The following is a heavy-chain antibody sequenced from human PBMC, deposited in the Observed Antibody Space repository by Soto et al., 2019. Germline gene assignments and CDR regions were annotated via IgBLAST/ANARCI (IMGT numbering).Heavy chain of an antibody. Sequence: QVQLVQSGAEVKKPGSSVKVSCKASGGTFSSYAISWVRQAPGQGLEWMGGIIPIFGTANYAQKFQGRVTITADETTTTAYMELSSLRSEDTAVYYCARDFLREGYNGGVYWFDPWGQGTLVTVSS. CDR2: IIPIFGTA. CDR1: GGTFSSYA. D-gene: IGHD1-1*01. CDR3: ARDFLREGYNGGVYWFDP. J-gene: IGHJ5*02. V-gene: IGHV1-69*01.